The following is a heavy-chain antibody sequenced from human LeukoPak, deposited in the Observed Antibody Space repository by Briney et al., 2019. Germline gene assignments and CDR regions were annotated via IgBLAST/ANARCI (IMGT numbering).Heavy chain of an antibody. D-gene: IGHD7-27*01. CDR1: GYTFTSYD. CDR3: ARVPLGYESGYYYYMDV. Sequence: GASVKVSCKASGYTFTSYDINWVRQGTGQGLEWMGWMNPNSGNTGYAQKFQGRVTMTRNTSISTAYMELSSLRSEDTAVYYCARVPLGYESGYYYYMDVWGKGTTVTVSS. CDR2: MNPNSGNT. J-gene: IGHJ6*03. V-gene: IGHV1-8*01.